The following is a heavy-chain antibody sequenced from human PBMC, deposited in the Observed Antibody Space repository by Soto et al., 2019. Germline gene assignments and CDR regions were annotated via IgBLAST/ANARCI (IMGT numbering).Heavy chain of an antibody. CDR2: VSGSGASK. V-gene: IGHV3-23*01. CDR3: ARDKGRIAVAAYGMDV. D-gene: IGHD6-19*01. Sequence: GGSLRLSCAASGFTFSSYTMNWVRQSPGKGLEWVSGVSGSGASKYSADSVKGRFTISRDNSNNTLFLQMNSLRAEDTAVYYCARDKGRIAVAAYGMDVWGQGTTVTVSS. CDR1: GFTFSSYT. J-gene: IGHJ6*02.